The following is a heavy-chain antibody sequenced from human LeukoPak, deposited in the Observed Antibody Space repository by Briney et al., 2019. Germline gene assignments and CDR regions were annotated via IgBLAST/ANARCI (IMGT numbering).Heavy chain of an antibody. CDR1: GGSISSYY. CDR2: IYYSGST. Sequence: SETLSLTCTVSGGSISSYYWSWIRQPPGKGLEWIGYIYYSGSTNSNPSLKSRVTISVDTSRNHLSLKLSSVTAADTAVYYCARHGGVVRGEGSDAFDIWGQGTMVTVSS. CDR3: ARHGGVVRGEGSDAFDI. V-gene: IGHV4-59*08. J-gene: IGHJ3*02. D-gene: IGHD3-10*01.